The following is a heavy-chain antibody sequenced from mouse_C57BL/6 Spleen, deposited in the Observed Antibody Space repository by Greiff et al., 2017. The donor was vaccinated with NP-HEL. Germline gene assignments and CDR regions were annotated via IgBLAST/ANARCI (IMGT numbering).Heavy chain of an antibody. J-gene: IGHJ2*01. CDR2: IDPSVSYT. D-gene: IGHD1-1*01. V-gene: IGHV1-69*01. Sequence: QVQLGEAGAELVMPWASVKLSCTASGFSFTSYWMHWVKQTPGPGLEWIGVIDPSVSYTNYNQKFKGKSTWTVYKSSSTAYMQLSSLTSEDSAVYYCARKNIITTVDYFDYWGKGTTLTVSS. CDR1: GFSFTSYW. CDR3: ARKNIITTVDYFDY.